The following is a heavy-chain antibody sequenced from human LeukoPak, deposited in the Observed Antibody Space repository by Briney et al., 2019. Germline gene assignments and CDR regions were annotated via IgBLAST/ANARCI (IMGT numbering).Heavy chain of an antibody. J-gene: IGHJ4*02. V-gene: IGHV4-59*01. CDR2: IYYSGST. Sequence: PSETLSLTCAVYGGSFSGYYWSWIRQPPGKGLEWIGYIYYSGSTNYNPSLKSRVTISVDTSKNQFSLKLSSVTAADTAVYYCARMGAIAGASANPDHWGQGTLVTVSS. CDR1: GGSFSGYY. CDR3: ARMGAIAGASANPDH. D-gene: IGHD4/OR15-4a*01.